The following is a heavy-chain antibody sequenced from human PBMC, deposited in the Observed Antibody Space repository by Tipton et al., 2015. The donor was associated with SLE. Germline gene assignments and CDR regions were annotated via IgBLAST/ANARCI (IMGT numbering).Heavy chain of an antibody. Sequence: GSLRLSCAASGFTFGSYAMSWVRQAPGKGLEWVSVIYSGGSRTYYADSVKGRFTISRENSKNTLYLQMHSLRAEDTAVYYRAKDGTDCGGDCYYDWHFDLWGRGTLVTVSS. CDR1: GFTFGSYA. D-gene: IGHD2-21*01. V-gene: IGHV3-23*03. CDR3: AKDGTDCGGDCYYDWHFDL. J-gene: IGHJ2*01. CDR2: IYSGGSRT.